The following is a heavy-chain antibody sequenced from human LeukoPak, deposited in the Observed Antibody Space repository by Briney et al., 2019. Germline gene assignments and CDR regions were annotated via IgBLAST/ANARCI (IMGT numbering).Heavy chain of an antibody. CDR3: ARERSNYFDY. CDR1: GGSISSGGYS. Sequence: PSQTLSLTCAVSGGSISSGGYSCSWIRQPPGKGLEWIGYIYHSGSTYYNPSLKSRVTISVDRSKNQFSLKLSSVTAADTAVYYCARERSNYFDYWGQGTLVTVSS. J-gene: IGHJ4*02. D-gene: IGHD5-24*01. CDR2: IYHSGST. V-gene: IGHV4-30-2*01.